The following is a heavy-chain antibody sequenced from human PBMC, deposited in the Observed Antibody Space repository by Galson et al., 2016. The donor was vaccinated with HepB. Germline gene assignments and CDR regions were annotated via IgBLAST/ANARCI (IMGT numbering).Heavy chain of an antibody. J-gene: IGHJ6*03. CDR3: AKMRGHPNYSYHMDV. V-gene: IGHV3-23*01. CDR1: GFTFSSYT. Sequence: SLRLSCAASGFTFSSYTMNWVRQAPGKGLEWVSGIGGVGEYTFYADSVKGRFTVSRDNSKNTLYLQMNNLKADDSAVYYCAKMRGHPNYSYHMDVWGKGTTVTVSS. CDR2: IGGVGEYT.